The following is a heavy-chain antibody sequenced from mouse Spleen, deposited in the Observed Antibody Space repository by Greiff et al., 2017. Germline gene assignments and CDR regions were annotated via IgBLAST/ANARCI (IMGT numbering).Heavy chain of an antibody. CDR1: GYTFTDYE. J-gene: IGHJ4*01. Sequence: VQLQESGAELVRPGASVTLSCKASGYTFTDYEMHWVKQTPVHGLEWIGAIDPETGGTAYNQKFKGKAILTADKSASTAYMELRILTAEDAAVYYCTRYGTTALYAMDYWGQGTSVTVSS. CDR3: TRYGTTALYAMDY. D-gene: IGHD1-2*01. CDR2: IDPETGGT. V-gene: IGHV1-15*01.